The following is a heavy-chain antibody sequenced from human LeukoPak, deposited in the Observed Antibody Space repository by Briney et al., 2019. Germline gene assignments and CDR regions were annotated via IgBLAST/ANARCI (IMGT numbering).Heavy chain of an antibody. J-gene: IGHJ4*02. CDR2: ISGSGDNT. V-gene: IGHV3-23*01. Sequence: GGTLRLSCAASGFTFSSHGMSWVRQAPGKGLEWVSTISGSGDNTYYADSVKGRFTISRDNSKNTLYLQMNSLRAEDTAVYYCAKDSGVWRWLQFLDYWGQGTLVTVSS. D-gene: IGHD5-24*01. CDR1: GFTFSSHG. CDR3: AKDSGVWRWLQFLDY.